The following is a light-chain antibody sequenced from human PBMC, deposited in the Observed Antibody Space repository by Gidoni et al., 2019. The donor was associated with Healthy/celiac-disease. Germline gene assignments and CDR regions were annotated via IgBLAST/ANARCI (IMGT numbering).Light chain of an antibody. CDR1: QSVRTS. J-gene: IGKJ5*01. CDR3: QQRRDWPLT. V-gene: IGKV3-11*01. CDR2: EAS. Sequence: EIVPTQSPATLPVSPGERVTLSCRASQSVRTSLGWYQQKRGQPPRLLIYEASNRASGIPGRFSGSGSGTDFTLTITSLEPEDFAVYYCQQRRDWPLTFGQGTRLEIK.